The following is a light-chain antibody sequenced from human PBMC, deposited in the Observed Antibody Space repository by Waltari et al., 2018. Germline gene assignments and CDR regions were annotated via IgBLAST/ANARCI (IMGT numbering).Light chain of an antibody. J-gene: IGKJ1*01. CDR3: QQSGT. V-gene: IGKV1-5*03. CDR2: KAS. Sequence: DIQMTQSPSTLSASVGDRVTITCRASQTIGSWLAWYQQKPGKAPKLLIYKASGLESAVPSRFSGSGSGTEFTLTISSLQPDDCATYYCQQSGTFGQGTRVEIK. CDR1: QTIGSW.